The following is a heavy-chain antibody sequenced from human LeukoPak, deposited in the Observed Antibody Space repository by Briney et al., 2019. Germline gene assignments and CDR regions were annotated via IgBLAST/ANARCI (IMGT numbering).Heavy chain of an antibody. D-gene: IGHD2-2*01. CDR2: IYYSGST. CDR3: ARDFLGDCSSTSCYGSYYYYYGMDV. Sequence: SETLSLTCTVSGGSVSSGSYYWSWIRQPPGKGLEWIGYIYYSGSTYYNPSLKSRVTISVDTSKNQFSLKLSSVTAADTAVYYCARDFLGDCSSTSCYGSYYYYYGMDVWGKGTTVTVSS. CDR1: GGSVSSGSYY. V-gene: IGHV4-31*03. J-gene: IGHJ6*04.